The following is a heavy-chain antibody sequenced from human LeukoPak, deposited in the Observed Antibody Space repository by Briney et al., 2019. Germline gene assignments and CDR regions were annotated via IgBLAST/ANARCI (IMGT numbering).Heavy chain of an antibody. CDR2: ISTTGSSI. CDR3: ARVQRGIAVALDY. V-gene: IGHV3-48*03. J-gene: IGHJ4*02. D-gene: IGHD6-19*01. CDR1: GFTFSSYE. Sequence: GGSLRLSCAASGFTFSSYEMNWVRQAPGKGLEWVSYISTTGSSIYYADSVKGRFTISRDNVKNLLYLQMNSLRAEDTAVYYCARVQRGIAVALDYWGQGTLVTVSS.